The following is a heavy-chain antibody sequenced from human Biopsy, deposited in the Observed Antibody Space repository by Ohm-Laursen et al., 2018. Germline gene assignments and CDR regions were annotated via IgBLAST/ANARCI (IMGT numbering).Heavy chain of an antibody. D-gene: IGHD1-7*01. Sequence: SLRLSCTASGFTFTSYAMHWVRQAPGKGLEWVAVISYDGSGEYYADSLQGRFIISRDNPKNTVDLQMNSLRAEDTAVYFCARDGKRWNYSTYFSWHFDLWGRGTLVTVSS. CDR1: GFTFTSYA. CDR2: ISYDGSGE. V-gene: IGHV3-30*03. J-gene: IGHJ2*01. CDR3: ARDGKRWNYSTYFSWHFDL.